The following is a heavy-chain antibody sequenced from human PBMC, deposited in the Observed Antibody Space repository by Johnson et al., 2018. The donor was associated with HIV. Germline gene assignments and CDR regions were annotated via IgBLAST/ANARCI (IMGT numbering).Heavy chain of an antibody. D-gene: IGHD1-26*01. Sequence: VQLVESGGGLVKPGGSLRLSCAASGFTFSNYAVHWVRQAPGKGLEWVAVISYDGSNKYYADSVKGRFTISRDNSKNTLYLQMNSLRAEDTAVYYCATFGGGSFHAFDIWGQGTMVTVSS. CDR2: ISYDGSNK. CDR1: GFTFSNYA. J-gene: IGHJ3*02. V-gene: IGHV3-30-3*01. CDR3: ATFGGGSFHAFDI.